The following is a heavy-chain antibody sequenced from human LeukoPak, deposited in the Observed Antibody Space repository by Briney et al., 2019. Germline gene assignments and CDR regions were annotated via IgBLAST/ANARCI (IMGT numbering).Heavy chain of an antibody. V-gene: IGHV1-8*02. CDR1: GYTFTGYY. J-gene: IGHJ5*02. D-gene: IGHD2-15*01. CDR3: ARGPDRVVAEERHFDP. Sequence: ASVKVSCKASGYTFTGYYMHWVRQAPGQGLEWMGWMNPNSGNTGYAQKFQGRVTMTRNTSISTAYMELSSLRSEDTAVYYCARGPDRVVAEERHFDPWGQGTLVTVSS. CDR2: MNPNSGNT.